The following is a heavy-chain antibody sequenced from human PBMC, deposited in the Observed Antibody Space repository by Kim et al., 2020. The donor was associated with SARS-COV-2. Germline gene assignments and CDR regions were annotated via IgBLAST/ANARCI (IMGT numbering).Heavy chain of an antibody. CDR1: GYTFTTYY. CDR3: AREFPNSLYFDY. J-gene: IGHJ4*02. CDR2: INPRTGST. Sequence: ASVKVSCKTSGYTFTTYYYHWVRQAPGQGLEYMGFINPRTGSTGYAQNFQGRATLTTDTSTSTVYMELSSLRSDDTAVYYCAREFPNSLYFDYWGQGALV. D-gene: IGHD2-21*01. V-gene: IGHV1-46*01.